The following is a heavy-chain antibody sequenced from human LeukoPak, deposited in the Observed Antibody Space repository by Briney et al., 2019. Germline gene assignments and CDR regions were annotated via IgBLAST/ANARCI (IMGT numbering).Heavy chain of an antibody. CDR2: INWSGGST. CDR1: GFTFDDYG. J-gene: IGHJ4*02. V-gene: IGHV3-20*04. CDR3: ARLGIAAAGRPFDY. Sequence: PGGSLRLSCAASGFTFDDYGMSWVRQAPGKGLEWVSGINWSGGSTGYVDSVKGRFTISRDNAKNSLYLQMNSLRAEDTALYYCARLGIAAAGRPFDYWGQGTLVTVSS. D-gene: IGHD6-13*01.